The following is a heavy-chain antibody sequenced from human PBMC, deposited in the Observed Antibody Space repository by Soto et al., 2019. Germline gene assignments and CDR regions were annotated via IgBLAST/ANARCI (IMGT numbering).Heavy chain of an antibody. J-gene: IGHJ4*02. CDR2: INSDGSST. D-gene: IGHD3-3*01. V-gene: IGHV3-74*01. CDR1: GFTFSTYW. Sequence: GGSLRLSCAASGFTFSTYWMHWVRQAPGKGLVWVSRINSDGSSTTYADSVKGRFTISRDNAKNTLYLQMNSLRAEDTAVYYCERDWRRGGPDYSGQGTLLTVSS. CDR3: ERDWRRGGPDY.